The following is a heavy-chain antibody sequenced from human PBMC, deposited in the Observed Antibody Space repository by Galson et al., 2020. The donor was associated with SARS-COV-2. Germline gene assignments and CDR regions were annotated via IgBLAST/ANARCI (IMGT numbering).Heavy chain of an antibody. D-gene: IGHD3-10*01. Sequence: SETLSLTCTVSGGSISSSSYYWNWIRQPPGKGLEWIGSIYYSGSTNHSPSLKSRVTLSIDTSKNQFSLKLNSMTAADTAVYYCARGSGSYYYFHKWGQGTLVTASS. V-gene: IGHV4-39*01. J-gene: IGHJ1*01. CDR3: ARGSGSYYYFHK. CDR1: GGSISSSSYY. CDR2: IYYSGST.